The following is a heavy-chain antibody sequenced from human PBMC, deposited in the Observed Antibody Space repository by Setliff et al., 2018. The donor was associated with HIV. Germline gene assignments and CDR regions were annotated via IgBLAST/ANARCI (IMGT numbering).Heavy chain of an antibody. CDR1: GGSFSDYY. J-gene: IGHJ6*02. Sequence: SETLSLTCAVYGGSFSDYYWTWIRQSPGKGLEWIGEINHRGSTNYNPSLKSRVTVSVDTSKNQFSLKLSSVTAADTAVYYCARTAYDYGDYADEDYYYGMDVWGQGTTVTVSS. D-gene: IGHD4-17*01. CDR2: INHRGST. CDR3: ARTAYDYGDYADEDYYYGMDV. V-gene: IGHV4-34*01.